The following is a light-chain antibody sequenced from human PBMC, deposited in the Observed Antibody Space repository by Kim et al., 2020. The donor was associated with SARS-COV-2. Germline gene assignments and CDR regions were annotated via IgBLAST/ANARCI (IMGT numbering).Light chain of an antibody. V-gene: IGLV1-40*01. CDR2: GNS. CDR3: QSYDSSLSGVV. J-gene: IGLJ2*01. CDR1: SANIGAGYD. Sequence: RVTSSGTGSSANIGAGYDVHWYQQLPGTAPKLLIYGNSNRPSGVPDRFSGSKSGTSASLAITGLQAEDEADYYCQSYDSSLSGVVFGGGTQLTVL.